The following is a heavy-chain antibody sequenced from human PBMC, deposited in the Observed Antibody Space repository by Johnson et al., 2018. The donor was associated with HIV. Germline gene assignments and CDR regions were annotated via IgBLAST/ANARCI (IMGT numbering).Heavy chain of an antibody. V-gene: IGHV3-13*01. CDR1: GFTFSSYD. CDR3: ARGGLGYQNIHDPLDI. D-gene: IGHD2-2*01. Sequence: VQLVESGGGVVQPGRSLRLSCAASGFTFSSYDMHWVRQVTRKGLEWVSAIGTAGNIAYADSVKGRFAISRDNVKNSLYLQMNSLRAEDTALYYCARGGLGYQNIHDPLDIWGQGTMVTVSS. CDR2: IGTAGNI. J-gene: IGHJ3*02.